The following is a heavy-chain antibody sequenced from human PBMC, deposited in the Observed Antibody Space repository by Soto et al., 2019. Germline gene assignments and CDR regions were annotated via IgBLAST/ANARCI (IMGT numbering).Heavy chain of an antibody. CDR1: GFTFSSSA. V-gene: IGHV3-64D*06. Sequence: GGSLRPSCSASGFTFSSSAMHWVRRAPGKGLEYVSAISSNGGSTYYADSVKGRFTISRDNSKNTLYLQMSSLRAEDTAVYYCSRSTPEYLRRYYYGMDVWGQGTTVTISS. D-gene: IGHD2-15*01. CDR2: ISSNGGST. CDR3: SRSTPEYLRRYYYGMDV. J-gene: IGHJ6*02.